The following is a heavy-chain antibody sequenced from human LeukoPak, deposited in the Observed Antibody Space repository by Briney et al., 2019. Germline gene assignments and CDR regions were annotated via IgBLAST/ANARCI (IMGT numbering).Heavy chain of an antibody. CDR3: VRDGDDYNFDH. V-gene: IGHV3-74*01. CDR2: VNSEGGYR. Sequence: GGTLGLSCAASGVSFSSCWMHWVHQATGKGLVWVSRVNSEGGYRNYADSVKGRFTISRDNAKNTLYLEMHSLRAEDTAVYYCVRDGDDYNFDHWGQGSLVTVSS. D-gene: IGHD5-24*01. J-gene: IGHJ5*02. CDR1: GVSFSSCW.